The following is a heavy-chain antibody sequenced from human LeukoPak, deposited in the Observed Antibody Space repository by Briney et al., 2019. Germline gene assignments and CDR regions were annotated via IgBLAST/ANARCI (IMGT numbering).Heavy chain of an antibody. Sequence: GGSLRLSCAASGFTFSSYWMSWVRQAPGEGLEWVANIKQDGSEKYYVDSVKGRFTISRDNAKNSLYLQMNSLRAEDTAVYYCARDPYHDFWSGYYHWGQGTLVTVSS. V-gene: IGHV3-7*01. CDR2: IKQDGSEK. CDR3: ARDPYHDFWSGYYH. J-gene: IGHJ5*02. CDR1: GFTFSSYW. D-gene: IGHD3-3*01.